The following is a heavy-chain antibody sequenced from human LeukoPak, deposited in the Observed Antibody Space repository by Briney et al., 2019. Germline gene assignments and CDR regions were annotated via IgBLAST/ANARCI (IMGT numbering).Heavy chain of an antibody. J-gene: IGHJ4*02. Sequence: NTGGSLRLSCAAPGFTFSDYYMSWIRQAPGKGLEWVSSISSSSSYIYYADSVKGRFTISRDNAKNSLYLQMNSLRAEDTAVYYCARVRITMVRGVSPEEGGLDYWGQGTLVTVSS. D-gene: IGHD3-10*01. CDR1: GFTFSDYY. CDR3: ARVRITMVRGVSPEEGGLDY. CDR2: ISSSSSYI. V-gene: IGHV3-11*06.